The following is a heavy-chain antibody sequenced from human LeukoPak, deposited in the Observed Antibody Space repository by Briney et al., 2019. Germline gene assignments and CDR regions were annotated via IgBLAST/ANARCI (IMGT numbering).Heavy chain of an antibody. CDR2: ISYDGSNK. CDR1: GFTFSSYA. Sequence: GGSLRTSCAASGFTFSSYAMHWVRQAPGKGLEWVAVISYDGSNKYYADSVKGRFTISRDNSKNTLYLQMNSLRAEDTAVYYCAREAGYNQYYFDYWGQGTLVTVSS. D-gene: IGHD5-24*01. V-gene: IGHV3-30*01. J-gene: IGHJ4*02. CDR3: AREAGYNQYYFDY.